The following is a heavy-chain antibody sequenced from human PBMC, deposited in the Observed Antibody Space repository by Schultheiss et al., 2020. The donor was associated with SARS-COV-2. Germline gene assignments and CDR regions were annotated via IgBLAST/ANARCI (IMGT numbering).Heavy chain of an antibody. V-gene: IGHV4-59*01. CDR1: GGSISSYY. CDR2: IYYSGST. Sequence: SQTLSLTCTVSGGSISSYYWSWIRQPPGKGLEWIGYIYYSGSTYYNPSLKSRVTMSVDTSKNQFSLKVTSVTAADTAVYYCARGGYCSSTSCQNWFDPWGQGTLVTVSS. J-gene: IGHJ5*02. CDR3: ARGGYCSSTSCQNWFDP. D-gene: IGHD2-2*01.